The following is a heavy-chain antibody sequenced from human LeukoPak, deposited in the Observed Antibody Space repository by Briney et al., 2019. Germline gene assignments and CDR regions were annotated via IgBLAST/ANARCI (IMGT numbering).Heavy chain of an antibody. CDR2: INPNSGGT. D-gene: IGHD3-3*01. J-gene: IGHJ4*02. CDR3: ARGEYYDFWSGYYPLRYYFDY. Sequence: ASVKVFCKASGYTFTGYYMHWVRQAPGQGLEWMGWINPNSGGTNYAQKFQGRVTMTRDTSISTAYMELSRLRSDDTAVYYCARGEYYDFWSGYYPLRYYFDYWGQGTLVTVSS. V-gene: IGHV1-2*02. CDR1: GYTFTGYY.